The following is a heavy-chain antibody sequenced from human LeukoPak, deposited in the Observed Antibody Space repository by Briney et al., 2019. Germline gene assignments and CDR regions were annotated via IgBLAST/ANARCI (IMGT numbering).Heavy chain of an antibody. CDR1: GYTFTSYY. CDR3: AREGSGWPFDY. Sequence: ASVKVSCKASGYTFTSYYMHWVRQAPGQGLERMGIINPSGGSTSYAQKFQGRVTMTRDTSTSTVYMELSSLRSEDTAVYYCAREGSGWPFDYWGQGTLVTLSS. D-gene: IGHD6-19*01. V-gene: IGHV1-46*03. J-gene: IGHJ4*02. CDR2: INPSGGST.